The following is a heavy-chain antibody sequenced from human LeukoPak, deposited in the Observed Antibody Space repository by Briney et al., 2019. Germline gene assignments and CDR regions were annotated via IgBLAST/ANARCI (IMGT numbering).Heavy chain of an antibody. J-gene: IGHJ4*02. CDR1: GGSFSGYY. Sequence: SETLSLTCAVYGGSFSGYYWSWIRQPPGKELEWIGEINHSGSTNYNPSLKSRVTISVDTSKNQFSLKLSSVTAADTAVYYCARKENVYYYFDYWGQGTLVTVSS. D-gene: IGHD3-10*01. CDR3: ARKENVYYYFDY. CDR2: INHSGST. V-gene: IGHV4-34*01.